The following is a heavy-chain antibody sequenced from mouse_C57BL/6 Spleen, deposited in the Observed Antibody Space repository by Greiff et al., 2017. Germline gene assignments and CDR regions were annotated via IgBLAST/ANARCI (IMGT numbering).Heavy chain of an antibody. CDR2: IYPGSGST. V-gene: IGHV1-55*01. D-gene: IGHD2-2*01. Sequence: QVQLQQPGAELVKPGASVKMSCKASGYTFTSYWITWVKQRPGQGLEWIGDIYPGSGSTNYNEKFKSKATLTVDTSSSTAYMQLSSLTSEDSAVYYCASEGGYDGYAMDYWGQGTSVTVSS. CDR1: GYTFTSYW. J-gene: IGHJ4*01. CDR3: ASEGGYDGYAMDY.